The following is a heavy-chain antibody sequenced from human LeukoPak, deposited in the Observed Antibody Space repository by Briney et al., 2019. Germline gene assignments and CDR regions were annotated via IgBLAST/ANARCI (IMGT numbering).Heavy chain of an antibody. D-gene: IGHD3-22*01. CDR2: ISWNSSSI. CDR1: GFTFDDYA. CDR3: ARDRLVLSRYYYDSSGPGGDAFDI. Sequence: GGSLRLSCAASGFTFDDYAMHWVRQAPGKGLEWVSGISWNSSSIGYADSVKGRFTISRDNAKNSLYLQMNSLRAEDTAVYYCARDRLVLSRYYYDSSGPGGDAFDIWGQGTMVTVSS. V-gene: IGHV3-9*01. J-gene: IGHJ3*02.